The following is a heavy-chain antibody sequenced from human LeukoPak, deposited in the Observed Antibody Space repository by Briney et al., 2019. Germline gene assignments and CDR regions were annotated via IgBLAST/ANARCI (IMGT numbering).Heavy chain of an antibody. V-gene: IGHV4-59*01. CDR3: ARVPVYSSLYYFDY. CDR2: IYYSGST. J-gene: IGHJ4*02. CDR1: GGSISSYY. D-gene: IGHD6-6*01. Sequence: SETLSLTCTVSGGSISSYYWSWIRQPPGKGLEWIGYIYYSGSTNYNPSLKSRVTISVDTSKNQFSLKLSSATAADTAVYYCARVPVYSSLYYFDYWGQGTLVTVSS.